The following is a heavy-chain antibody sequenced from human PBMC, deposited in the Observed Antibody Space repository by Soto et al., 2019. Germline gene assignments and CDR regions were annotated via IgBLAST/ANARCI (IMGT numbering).Heavy chain of an antibody. V-gene: IGHV4-4*07. D-gene: IGHD4-17*01. CDR1: GGSISNYY. CDR3: ARDGNGDNGRAFDP. CDR2: IYTSGNT. J-gene: IGHJ5*02. Sequence: SETLSLTCTVSGGSISNYYWSWIRQPAGKGLEWIGRIYTSGNTNYNPSLKGRVTMSVDMSKNQFSLKLSSVAAADTAVYYCARDGNGDNGRAFDPWGQGTLVTVSS.